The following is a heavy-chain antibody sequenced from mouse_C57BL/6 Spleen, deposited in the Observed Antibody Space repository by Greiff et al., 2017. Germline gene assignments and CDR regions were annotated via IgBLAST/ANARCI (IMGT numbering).Heavy chain of an antibody. CDR3: TRVSGSSYLWYFDV. V-gene: IGHV1-15*01. J-gene: IGHJ1*03. CDR1: GYTFTDYE. CDR2: IDPETGGT. D-gene: IGHD1-1*01. Sequence: QVQLQQPGAELVRPGASVTLSCKASGYTFTDYEMHWVKQTPVPGLEWIGAIDPETGGTDYNQKFKGKAILTADKSSSTAYMELRSLTSEDSSVSYDTRVSGSSYLWYFDVWGTGTTVTVSA.